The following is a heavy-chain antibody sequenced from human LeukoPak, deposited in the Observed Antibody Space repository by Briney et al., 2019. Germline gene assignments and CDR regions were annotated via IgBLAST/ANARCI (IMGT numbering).Heavy chain of an antibody. CDR3: ARRYSSSWYVGFFDP. CDR2: IYYSGIT. CDR1: GASIRNYY. Sequence: SETLSLTCTVSGASIRNYYWSWIRQSPGKGLEWIGYIYYSGITNYNPSLESRVAMSVDTSKNQFSLRLSSVTAADTAIYYCARRYSSSWYVGFFDPWGQGTLVTVSS. D-gene: IGHD6-13*01. J-gene: IGHJ5*02. V-gene: IGHV4-59*08.